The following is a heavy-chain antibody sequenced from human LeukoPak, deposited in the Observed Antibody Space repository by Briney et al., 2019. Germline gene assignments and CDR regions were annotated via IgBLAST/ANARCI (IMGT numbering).Heavy chain of an antibody. J-gene: IGHJ3*02. Sequence: GGSLRLSCAASGFTFSSFGMHWVRQAPGKGLEWVAVIWYDGTNKYYAESVKGRFTISRDNSKNTLYLQMNSLRAEDTAVYYCARDSIGSSVAGIDAFDIWGQGTMVTVSS. CDR1: GFTFSSFG. CDR3: ARDSIGSSVAGIDAFDI. V-gene: IGHV3-33*01. CDR2: IWYDGTNK. D-gene: IGHD6-19*01.